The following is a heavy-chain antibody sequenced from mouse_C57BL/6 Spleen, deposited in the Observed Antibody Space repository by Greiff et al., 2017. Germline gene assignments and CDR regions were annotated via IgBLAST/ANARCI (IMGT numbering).Heavy chain of an antibody. CDR3: TGGLQSFFDY. CDR2: IRVKSDNYAT. Sequence: EVKVEESGGGLVQPGGSMKLSCVASGFTFSNYWMNWVRQSPEKGLEWVAQIRVKSDNYATHYAESVKGRFTISRDDSKSSVYLQMNNLRAEDTGIYYCTGGLQSFFDYWGQGTTLTVSS. J-gene: IGHJ2*01. D-gene: IGHD2-13*01. CDR1: GFTFSNYW. V-gene: IGHV6-3*01.